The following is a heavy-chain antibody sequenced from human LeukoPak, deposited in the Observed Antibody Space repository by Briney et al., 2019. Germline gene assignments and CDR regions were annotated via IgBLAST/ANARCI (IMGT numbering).Heavy chain of an antibody. J-gene: IGHJ6*02. Sequence: ASVKVSCKASGYTFTGYYMHWVRQAPGQGLEWMGGINPNSGGTNYAQKFQGRVTMTRDTSISTAYMELSRLRSDDTAVYYCARDRQQPSYYYYGMDVWGQGTTVTVSS. CDR1: GYTFTGYY. CDR3: ARDRQQPSYYYYGMDV. V-gene: IGHV1-2*02. D-gene: IGHD6-13*01. CDR2: INPNSGGT.